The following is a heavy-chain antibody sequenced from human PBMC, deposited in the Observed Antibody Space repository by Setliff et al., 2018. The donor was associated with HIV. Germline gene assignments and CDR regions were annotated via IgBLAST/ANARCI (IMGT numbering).Heavy chain of an antibody. CDR2: INPNSGGT. Sequence: ASVKVSCKASGYTFTNYYMHWVRQAPGQGLEWMGWINPNSGGTNYAQKFQGRVTMTRDTSISTAYMELRSLRSDDTAVYYCARGQYGDELFDYWGQGTLVTVSS. CDR3: ARGQYGDELFDY. D-gene: IGHD4-17*01. CDR1: GYTFTNYY. J-gene: IGHJ4*02. V-gene: IGHV1-2*02.